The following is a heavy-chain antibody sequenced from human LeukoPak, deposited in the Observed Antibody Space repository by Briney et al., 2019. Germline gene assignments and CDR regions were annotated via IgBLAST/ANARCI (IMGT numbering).Heavy chain of an antibody. CDR1: GDSVSRSSPG. J-gene: IGHJ4*02. V-gene: IGHV6-1*01. CDR2: TYYRSKWYY. D-gene: IGHD6-13*01. CDR3: ARDSGYSGSWSFDH. Sequence: SQTLSLTCAISGDSVSRSSPGWNWIRQSPSRGLEWLGRTYYRSKWYYDYGSSLKSRITINPETSKNQFSLQLSSVTPEDTAVYYCARDSGYSGSWSFDHWGQGILVTVSS.